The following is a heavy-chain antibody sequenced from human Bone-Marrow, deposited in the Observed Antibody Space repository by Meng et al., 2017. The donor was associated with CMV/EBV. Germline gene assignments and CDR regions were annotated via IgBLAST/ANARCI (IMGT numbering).Heavy chain of an antibody. CDR2: IYSSGDT. CDR1: GFTVSDNY. CDR3: ARTYYDYVWRINWFDP. J-gene: IGHJ5*02. Sequence: GGSLRLSCAASGFTVSDNYMSWVRQAPGKGLEWLSVIYSSGDTHYAASVEGRFTISRDDSKNTLHLQMNSLTTEDTAVYFCARTYYDYVWRINWFDPWGQGTLVTVSS. D-gene: IGHD3-16*01. V-gene: IGHV3-53*01.